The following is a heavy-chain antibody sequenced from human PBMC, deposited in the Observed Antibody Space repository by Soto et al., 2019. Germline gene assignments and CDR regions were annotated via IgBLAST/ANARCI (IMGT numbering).Heavy chain of an antibody. Sequence: GGSLRLSCAASGFTFSSYAMSWVRQAPGKGLEWVSAISGSGGSTYYADSVKGRFTIARDNSKKTLYLQMNSLRAGDTAVYYCAKDRNYYDSSGYYYDAFDIWGQGTMVTVSS. CDR3: AKDRNYYDSSGYYYDAFDI. CDR2: ISGSGGST. D-gene: IGHD3-22*01. CDR1: GFTFSSYA. V-gene: IGHV3-23*01. J-gene: IGHJ3*02.